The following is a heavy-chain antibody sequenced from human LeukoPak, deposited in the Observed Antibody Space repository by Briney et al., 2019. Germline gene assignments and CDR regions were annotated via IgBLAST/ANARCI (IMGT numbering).Heavy chain of an antibody. V-gene: IGHV1-69*05. D-gene: IGHD2-21*02. Sequence: SVKVSCKASGGTFSSYAISWVRQAPGQGLEWMGGIIPIFGTANYAQKFQGRVTITTDESTSTAYMELSSLRSEDTAVYYCALAYCGGDCYAAFDYRGQGTLVTVSS. J-gene: IGHJ4*02. CDR3: ALAYCGGDCYAAFDY. CDR2: IIPIFGTA. CDR1: GGTFSSYA.